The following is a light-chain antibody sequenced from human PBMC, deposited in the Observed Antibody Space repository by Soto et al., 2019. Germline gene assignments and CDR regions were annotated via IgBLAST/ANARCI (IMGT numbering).Light chain of an antibody. CDR2: AAS. V-gene: IGKV1-39*01. CDR3: QKSYSTPRTT. J-gene: IGKJ4*01. CDR1: QSISSY. Sequence: DIQMTQSPSSLSASVGQRAPITCRAIQSISSYLNWYQQKPGKAPKLLIYAASSLQSGVPSRFSGSGSGTDFTLTISSLQPEDFATYYCQKSYSTPRTTFGGGTKVDIK.